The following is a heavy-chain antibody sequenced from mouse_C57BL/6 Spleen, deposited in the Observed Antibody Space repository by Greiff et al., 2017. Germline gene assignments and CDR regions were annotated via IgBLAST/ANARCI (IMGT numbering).Heavy chain of an antibody. D-gene: IGHD1-1*01. Sequence: VKLMESGAELVKPGASVKMSCKASGYTFTSYWITWVKQRPGQGLEWIGDIYPGSGSTNYNEKFKSKATLTVDTSSSTAYMQLSSLTSEDSAVYYCASSSYEGYFDVWGTGTTVTVSS. CDR3: ASSSYEGYFDV. CDR1: GYTFTSYW. CDR2: IYPGSGST. V-gene: IGHV1-55*01. J-gene: IGHJ1*03.